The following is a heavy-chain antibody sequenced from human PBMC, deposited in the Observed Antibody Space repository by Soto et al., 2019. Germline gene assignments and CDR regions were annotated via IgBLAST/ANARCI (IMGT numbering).Heavy chain of an antibody. CDR2: IIPIFGTA. CDR1: GGTFSSYA. Sequence: ASVKVSCKASGGTFSSYAISWVRQAPGQGLEWMGGIIPIFGTANYAQKFQGRVTITAAESTSTAYMALSSLRSEDTAVYYCARALPGIAVAGTDLGAFEIWGEGTMVTVSS. J-gene: IGHJ3*02. CDR3: ARALPGIAVAGTDLGAFEI. V-gene: IGHV1-69*13. D-gene: IGHD6-19*01.